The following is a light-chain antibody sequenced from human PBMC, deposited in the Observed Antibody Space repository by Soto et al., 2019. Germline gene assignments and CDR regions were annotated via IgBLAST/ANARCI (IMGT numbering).Light chain of an antibody. J-gene: IGLJ2*01. CDR2: DVS. CDR1: SSDVGGYNY. CDR3: SSYRSGSTVV. Sequence: QSALTQPASVSGSPGQSITISCSGSSSDVGGYNYVSWYQQQPGKAPKVMIYDVSYRPSGVSNRFSGSKSGNTASLTISGHEAEDEADYYGSSYRSGSTVVFGGGTKLTVL. V-gene: IGLV2-14*03.